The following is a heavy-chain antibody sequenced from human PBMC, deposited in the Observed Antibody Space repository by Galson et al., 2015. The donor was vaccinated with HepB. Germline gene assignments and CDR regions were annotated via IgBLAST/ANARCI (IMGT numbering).Heavy chain of an antibody. CDR1: GYSISSGYY. CDR2: IYHSGST. D-gene: IGHD3-16*01. V-gene: IGHV4-38-2*02. Sequence: LSLTCTVSGYSISSGYYWGWIRQPPGKGLEWIGSIYHSGSTYYNPSLKSRVTISVDTSKNQFSLKLSSVTAADTAVYYCARGLGGGAWPDYWGQGTLVTVSS. CDR3: ARGLGGGAWPDY. J-gene: IGHJ4*02.